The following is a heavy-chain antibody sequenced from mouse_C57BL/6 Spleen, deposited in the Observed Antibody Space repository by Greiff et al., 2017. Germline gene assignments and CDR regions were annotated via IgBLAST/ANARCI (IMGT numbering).Heavy chain of an antibody. CDR2: ISSGRSTI. D-gene: IGHD1-1*01. CDR1: GFTFSDYG. CDR3: ASYGGAMDY. Sequence: EVKLVESGGGLVKPGGSLKLSCAASGFTFSDYGMNWVRQAPEKGLEWVAYISSGRSTIYYADTVKGRFTIARDNAKNTLFLQMTRLRSEDTAMYYCASYGGAMDYWGQGTSVTVSS. V-gene: IGHV5-17*01. J-gene: IGHJ4*01.